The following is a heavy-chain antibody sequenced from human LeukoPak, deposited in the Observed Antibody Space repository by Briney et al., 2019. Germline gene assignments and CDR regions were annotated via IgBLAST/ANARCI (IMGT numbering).Heavy chain of an antibody. J-gene: IGHJ4*02. CDR2: IYSGGST. CDR1: GLTVSSNY. CDR3: ARVLWELLGRGGSYYFDY. D-gene: IGHD1-26*01. Sequence: GGSLRLSCAASGLTVSSNYMSWVRQAPGKGLEWVSVIYSGGSTYYADSVKGRFTISRDNSKNTRYLQMNTLRAEGTAVYYCARVLWELLGRGGSYYFDYWGQGALVTVSS. V-gene: IGHV3-53*01.